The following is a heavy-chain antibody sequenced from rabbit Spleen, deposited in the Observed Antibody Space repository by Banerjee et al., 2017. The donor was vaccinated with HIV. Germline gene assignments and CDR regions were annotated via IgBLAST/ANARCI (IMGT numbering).Heavy chain of an antibody. V-gene: IGHV1S45*01. CDR1: GFSFSDRDV. J-gene: IGHJ6*01. Sequence: QQQLVESGGGLVKPGASLTLTCKASGFSFSDRDVMRWVRQAPGKGLEWIACINTYTVKSVYASWATGRFPFSRPSSTTVTLQMTSLTAADTAAYFCARDLTGIIGWNFYLWGPGTLVTVS. CDR3: ARDLTGIIGWNFYL. D-gene: IGHD1-1*01. CDR2: INTYTVKS.